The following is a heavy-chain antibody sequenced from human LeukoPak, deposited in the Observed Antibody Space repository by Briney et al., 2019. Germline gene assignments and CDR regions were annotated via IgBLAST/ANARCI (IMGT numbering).Heavy chain of an antibody. CDR2: INPNSGGT. J-gene: IGHJ5*02. Sequence: GASVKVSCKASGHTFTGYYMHWVRQAPGQGLEWMGWINPNSGGTNYAQKFQGRVTMTRDTSISTAYMELSRLRSDDTAVYYCARVAKTPGYDILTGYEGWFDPWGQGTLVTVSS. CDR1: GHTFTGYY. D-gene: IGHD3-9*01. V-gene: IGHV1-2*02. CDR3: ARVAKTPGYDILTGYEGWFDP.